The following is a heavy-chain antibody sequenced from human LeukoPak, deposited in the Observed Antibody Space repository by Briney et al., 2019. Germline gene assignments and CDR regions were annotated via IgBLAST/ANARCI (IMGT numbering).Heavy chain of an antibody. J-gene: IGHJ4*02. CDR1: GFTFSSYE. D-gene: IGHD6-13*01. Sequence: GGSLRLSCAASGFTFSSYEMNWVRQAPGKGLEWVSSISSSSSYIYYADSVKGRFTISRDNSKNTLYLQMNSLRAEDTAVYYCAKRGLRIAAAGPVDYWGQGTLVTVSS. CDR2: ISSSSSYI. V-gene: IGHV3-21*04. CDR3: AKRGLRIAAAGPVDY.